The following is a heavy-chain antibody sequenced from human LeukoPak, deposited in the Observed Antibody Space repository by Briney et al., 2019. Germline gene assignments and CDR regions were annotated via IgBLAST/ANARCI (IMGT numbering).Heavy chain of an antibody. D-gene: IGHD5-12*01. J-gene: IGHJ5*02. Sequence: ASVKVSCKASGGTFSSYAISWVRQAPGQGLEWMGRIIPILGIANYAQKFQGRVTITADKSTSTAYMELSSLRSEDTAVYYCARDRDDIVAIGRFDPWGQGTLVTVSS. CDR2: IIPILGIA. CDR1: GGTFSSYA. CDR3: ARDRDDIVAIGRFDP. V-gene: IGHV1-69*04.